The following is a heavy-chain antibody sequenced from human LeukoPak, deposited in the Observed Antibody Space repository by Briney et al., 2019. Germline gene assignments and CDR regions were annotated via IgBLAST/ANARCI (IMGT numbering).Heavy chain of an antibody. CDR2: INPNSGGT. CDR1: GYTFSGYY. D-gene: IGHD3-10*01. J-gene: IGHJ4*02. V-gene: IGHV1-2*02. CDR3: ARDVGYGSGSYYDY. Sequence: SVKVSCKASGYTFSGYYMHWGRQAPGQGLEWMRWINPNSGGTNYAQKFQGRVTMTRDTSISTAYMELSRLRSDDTAVYYCARDVGYGSGSYYDYWGQGTLVTVSS.